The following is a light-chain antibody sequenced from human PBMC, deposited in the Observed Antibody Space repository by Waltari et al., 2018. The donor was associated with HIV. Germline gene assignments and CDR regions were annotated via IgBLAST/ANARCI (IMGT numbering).Light chain of an antibody. CDR2: EVY. V-gene: IGLV2-23*02. J-gene: IGLJ2*01. CDR1: SSDVGSYHL. CDR3: CSYAGSSIP. Sequence: QSALPQPASVSGSIGQSITISCTGTSSDVGSYHLVSWYQHHPGKAPKLIIYEVYKRPSGVSNRFSGSKSGNTASLTVSGLQAEDETDYYCCSYAGSSIPFGGGTKLTVL.